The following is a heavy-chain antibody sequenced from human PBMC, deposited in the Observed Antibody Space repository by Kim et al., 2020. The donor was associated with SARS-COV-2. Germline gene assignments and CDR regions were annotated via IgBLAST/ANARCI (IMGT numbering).Heavy chain of an antibody. Sequence: GGSLRLSCAASGFTFSSYAMSWVRQAPGKGLEWVSAISGSGGSTYYADSVKGRFTISRDNSKNTLYLQMNSLRAEDTAVYYCAKDLVGCSSTRNSFGFGCWFDPWGQGTLVTVSS. CDR3: AKDLVGCSSTRNSFGFGCWFDP. D-gene: IGHD2-2*01. J-gene: IGHJ5*02. CDR1: GFTFSSYA. CDR2: ISGSGGST. V-gene: IGHV3-23*01.